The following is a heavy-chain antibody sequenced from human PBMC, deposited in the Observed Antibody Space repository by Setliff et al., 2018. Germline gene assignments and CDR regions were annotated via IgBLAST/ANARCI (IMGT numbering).Heavy chain of an antibody. CDR1: GGSFSGYY. J-gene: IGHJ5*02. D-gene: IGHD3-3*01. Sequence: PSETLSLTCAVYGGSFSGYYWSWIRQPPGKGLEWIGEINHSGSTNYNPSLKSRVTISVDTSKNQFSLKLSSVTAADTAVYYCARGPNFWSGYYSLRPRWFDPWGQGTLVTVSS. CDR2: INHSGST. CDR3: ARGPNFWSGYYSLRPRWFDP. V-gene: IGHV4-34*01.